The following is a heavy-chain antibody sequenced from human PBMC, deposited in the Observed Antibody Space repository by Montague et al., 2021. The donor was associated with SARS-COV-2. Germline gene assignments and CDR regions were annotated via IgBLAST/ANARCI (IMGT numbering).Heavy chain of an antibody. V-gene: IGHV4-59*01. CDR3: ARGFDY. Sequence: SETLSLTCTVSGGSISSYYWSWIWQRPGKGLEWIGNSHYSGSTNYNPTLKSRVTISVDTSKNQNSLNLSSVTVADTAVYYCARGFDYWGQGTLVTVSS. CDR2: SHYSGST. CDR1: GGSISSYY. J-gene: IGHJ4*02.